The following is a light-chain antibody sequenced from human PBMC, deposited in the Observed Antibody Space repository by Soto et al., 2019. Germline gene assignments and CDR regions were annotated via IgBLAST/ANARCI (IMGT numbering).Light chain of an antibody. CDR2: DVT. V-gene: IGLV2-11*01. J-gene: IGLJ1*01. CDR3: GSYATSYTYV. Sequence: QSVLTQPRSVSGSPGQSVTISCTGTSSDVGGYNYVSWYQQHPGKSPRLMIYDVTKRPSRVPDRIPGTKSGNSASLTLSGVEAEDVANSYRGSYATSYTYVFGTRTKLTVL. CDR1: SSDVGGYNY.